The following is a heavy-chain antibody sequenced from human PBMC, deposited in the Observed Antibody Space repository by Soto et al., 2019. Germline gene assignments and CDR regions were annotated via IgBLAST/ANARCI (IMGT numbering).Heavy chain of an antibody. CDR1: GGSISSGGYY. Sequence: SETLCLTCTVSGGSISSGGYYWSWLRQHPGKGLEWIGYIYYSGSTYYNPSLKSRVTISVDTSKNQFSLKLSSVTAADTAVYYCARGQVVVAGDAFDIWGQGTMVTVSS. V-gene: IGHV4-31*03. CDR3: ARGQVVVAGDAFDI. CDR2: IYYSGST. J-gene: IGHJ3*02. D-gene: IGHD2-15*01.